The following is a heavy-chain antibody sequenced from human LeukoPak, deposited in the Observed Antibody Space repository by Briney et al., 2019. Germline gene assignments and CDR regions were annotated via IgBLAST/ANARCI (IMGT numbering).Heavy chain of an antibody. J-gene: IGHJ4*02. CDR3: AKGGYSGYDHPAFDY. V-gene: IGHV3-9*01. CDR1: GFTFDDYA. D-gene: IGHD5-12*01. CDR2: ISWNRGSI. Sequence: HPGRSLRLSCAASGFTFDDYAMHWVRQAPGKGLEWVSGISWNRGSIGYADSVKGRFTISRDNAKNSLYLQMNSLRAEDTALYYCAKGGYSGYDHPAFDYWGQGTLVTVSS.